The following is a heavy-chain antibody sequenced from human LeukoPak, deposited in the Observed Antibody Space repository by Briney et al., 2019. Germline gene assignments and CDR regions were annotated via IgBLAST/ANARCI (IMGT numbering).Heavy chain of an antibody. Sequence: GGSLRLSCAASGFTFSSYAMSWVRQAPGKGLEWVSAISGSGGSTYYADSVKGRFTVSRDNSKNTLYLQMNSLRAEDTAVYYCAKDLEYSYGYVNYYYGMDVWGQGTTVTVSS. CDR2: ISGSGGST. J-gene: IGHJ6*02. CDR1: GFTFSSYA. D-gene: IGHD5-18*01. V-gene: IGHV3-23*01. CDR3: AKDLEYSYGYVNYYYGMDV.